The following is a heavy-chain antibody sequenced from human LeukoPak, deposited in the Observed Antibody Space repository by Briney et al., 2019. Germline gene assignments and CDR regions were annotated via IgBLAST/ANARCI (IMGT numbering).Heavy chain of an antibody. CDR2: IRSKAYGGTI. D-gene: IGHD3-16*01. J-gene: IGHJ4*02. Sequence: GGSLRLSCTASGFTFGDYAMTWVRQAPGKGLEWVGFIRSKAYGGTIEYAASVKGRFTISRDNAKNSLYLQMNSLRAEDTAVYYCARDQGGVGYWGQGTLVTVSS. V-gene: IGHV3-49*04. CDR3: ARDQGGVGY. CDR1: GFTFGDYA.